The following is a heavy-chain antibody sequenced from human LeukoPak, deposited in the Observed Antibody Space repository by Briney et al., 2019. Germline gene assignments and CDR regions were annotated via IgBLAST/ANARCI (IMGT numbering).Heavy chain of an antibody. Sequence: PGGSLRLSCAASGFTVSSYWMTWVRQAPGKGLEWVANIRQDGNEQYYMDSVKGRFTISRDNAKNSLFLQMNSLRAEDTAVYYCARAPYSGGWYLMYWGQGTLVTVSS. D-gene: IGHD6-19*01. CDR2: IRQDGNEQ. CDR3: ARAPYSGGWYLMY. J-gene: IGHJ4*02. V-gene: IGHV3-7*01. CDR1: GFTVSSYW.